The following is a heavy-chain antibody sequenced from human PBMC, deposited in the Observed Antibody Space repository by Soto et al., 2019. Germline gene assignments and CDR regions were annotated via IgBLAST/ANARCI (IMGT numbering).Heavy chain of an antibody. CDR2: VKSKNDGGTT. J-gene: IGHJ4*01. CDR3: TTDSYITSIIVRFDY. V-gene: IGHV3-15*07. D-gene: IGHD3-22*01. CDR1: GFTFSNAW. Sequence: GGSLRLSCAASGFTFSNAWINWVRQAPGKGLEWVGRVKSKNDGGTTDFAAPVKGRFAISRDDSKNMVYLEMNSLQTEDTAIYYCTTDSYITSIIVRFDYCGHGTLVPVSS.